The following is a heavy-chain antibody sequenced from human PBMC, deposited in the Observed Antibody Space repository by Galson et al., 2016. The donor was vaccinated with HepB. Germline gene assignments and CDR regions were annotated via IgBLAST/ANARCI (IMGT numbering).Heavy chain of an antibody. Sequence: PALVKPTQTLTLTCTFSGFSLSTSGVGVGWIRQPPGKALEWLALIYWDDDKRYSPSLKSRLTITKDTSKNQVVLTMTNMDPVDTATYFCAYRVGYCSSKSCSTLNWVDPWGQGTLVTVSS. CDR1: GFSLSTSGVG. D-gene: IGHD2-2*01. CDR2: IYWDDDK. J-gene: IGHJ5*02. V-gene: IGHV2-5*02. CDR3: AYRVGYCSSKSCSTLNWVDP.